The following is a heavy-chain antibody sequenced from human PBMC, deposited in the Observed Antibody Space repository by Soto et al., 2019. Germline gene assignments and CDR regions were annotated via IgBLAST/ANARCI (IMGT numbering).Heavy chain of an antibody. J-gene: IGHJ4*02. Sequence: QVQLQESGPGLVKPSGTLSLICGVSGASISSSIWWSWVRQPPGRGLEWIGEIFHSGITNYNASLKSRVAISVDKSNSQFSLRLDSVTAADTAVYYGASSIEGATSEFDHWGQGTMVTVSS. CDR3: ASSIEGATSEFDH. CDR2: IFHSGIT. D-gene: IGHD1-26*01. CDR1: GASISSSIW. V-gene: IGHV4-4*02.